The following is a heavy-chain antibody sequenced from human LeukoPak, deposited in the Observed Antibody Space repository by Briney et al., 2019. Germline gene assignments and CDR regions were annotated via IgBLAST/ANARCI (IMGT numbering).Heavy chain of an antibody. CDR1: GFTFSSYA. CDR3: AKFDSSGYSLGY. Sequence: GGSLRLSCAASGFTFSSYAVSWVRQAPGKGLEWVSAISGSGGSTYYADSVKGRFTISRDNSKNTLYLQMNSLRAEDTAVYYCAKFDSSGYSLGYWGQGTLVTVSS. V-gene: IGHV3-23*01. CDR2: ISGSGGST. D-gene: IGHD3-22*01. J-gene: IGHJ4*02.